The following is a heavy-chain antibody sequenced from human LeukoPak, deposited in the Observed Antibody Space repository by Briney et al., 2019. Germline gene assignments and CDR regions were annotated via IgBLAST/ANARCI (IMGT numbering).Heavy chain of an antibody. CDR1: GGSISSTNYY. Sequence: SETLSLTCTVSGGSISSTNYYWAWIRLPPGKGLEWSGNIYYSGSTYYNPSLKSRVTISVDKSKNQFSLMLTSVTAADTAVYYCARGTYNYDSSPFDSWGQGTLVTVSS. V-gene: IGHV4-39*07. J-gene: IGHJ4*02. CDR3: ARGTYNYDSSPFDS. CDR2: IYYSGST. D-gene: IGHD3-22*01.